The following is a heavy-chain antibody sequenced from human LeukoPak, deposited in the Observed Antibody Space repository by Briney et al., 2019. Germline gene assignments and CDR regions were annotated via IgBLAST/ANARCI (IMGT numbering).Heavy chain of an antibody. Sequence: ASVKVSCKASGGTFSGYAISWVRQAPGQGLEWMGRIIPILGIANYAQKFQGRVTITADKSTSTAYMELSSLRSEDTAVYYCASGPYVYSYGYENWFDPWGQGTLVTVSS. CDR2: IIPILGIA. CDR1: GGTFSGYA. CDR3: ASGPYVYSYGYENWFDP. J-gene: IGHJ5*02. D-gene: IGHD5-18*01. V-gene: IGHV1-69*04.